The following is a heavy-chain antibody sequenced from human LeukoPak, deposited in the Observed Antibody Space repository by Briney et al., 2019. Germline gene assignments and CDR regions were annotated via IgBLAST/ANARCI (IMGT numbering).Heavy chain of an antibody. J-gene: IGHJ4*02. CDR3: AGKDGDG. Sequence: YNSGSTNYNPSLRGRVTISLDTSKNQVSLKLNSVTAADTAMYYCAGKDGDGWGQGTLVTVSS. D-gene: IGHD5-24*01. CDR2: YNSGST. V-gene: IGHV4-59*01.